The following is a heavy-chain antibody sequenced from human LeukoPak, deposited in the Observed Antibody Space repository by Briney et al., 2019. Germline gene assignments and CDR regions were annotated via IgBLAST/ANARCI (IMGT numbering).Heavy chain of an antibody. D-gene: IGHD6-13*01. J-gene: IGHJ4*02. Sequence: GGSLRLSCAASGSTFSKYAMSWVRQAPGKGLEWVSAISGSGGSTYYADSVKGRFTISRDNSKNTLYLQMNSLRAEDTAVYYCAKSGIDSSSWYFPNWGQGTLVTVSS. CDR1: GSTFSKYA. CDR2: ISGSGGST. CDR3: AKSGIDSSSWYFPN. V-gene: IGHV3-23*01.